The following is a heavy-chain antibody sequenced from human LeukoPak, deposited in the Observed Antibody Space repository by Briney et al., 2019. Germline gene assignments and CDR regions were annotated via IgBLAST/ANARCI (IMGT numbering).Heavy chain of an antibody. Sequence: ASVKVSCKASGYTFTGYYMHWVRQAPGQGLEWLGRINPNSCGTNDAQNFQGRVTMTRDTSMHKPYMGLSTLRGDDTAVYHCARDRSAYSYGESLDHWGQGTLVIVSS. CDR3: ARDRSAYSYGESLDH. J-gene: IGHJ4*02. D-gene: IGHD5-18*01. CDR1: GYTFTGYY. CDR2: INPNSCGT. V-gene: IGHV1-2*06.